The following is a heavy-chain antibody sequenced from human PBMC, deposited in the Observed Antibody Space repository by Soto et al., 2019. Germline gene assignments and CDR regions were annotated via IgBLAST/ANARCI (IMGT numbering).Heavy chain of an antibody. J-gene: IGHJ4*02. V-gene: IGHV4-31*03. CDR1: GASITSGGHY. D-gene: IGHD2-21*01. CDR2: IDYSGST. Sequence: QVQLRESGPGLVKPSQTLSLTCTVSGASITSGGHYWSWIRQHPGKGLEWIGYIDYSGSTHYNPSLKSRLSISIDRSKHQFSLNLTSVTPADTAVYYCARDRSPGGNSYFDYWGQGTLVTVSS. CDR3: ARDRSPGGNSYFDY.